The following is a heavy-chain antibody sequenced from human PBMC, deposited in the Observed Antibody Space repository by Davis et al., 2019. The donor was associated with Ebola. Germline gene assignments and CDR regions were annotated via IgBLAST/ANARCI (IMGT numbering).Heavy chain of an antibody. D-gene: IGHD4-17*01. J-gene: IGHJ6*02. CDR1: GFTFSSYA. V-gene: IGHV3-30-3*01. CDR3: TSTTGFHYYYGMDV. Sequence: GESLKISCAASGFTFSSYAMHWVRQAPGKGLEWVAVISYDGSNKYYADSVKGRFTISRDNSKNTLYLQMNSLKPEVTAVYYCTSTTGFHYYYGMDVRGQGTTVTVSS. CDR2: ISYDGSNK.